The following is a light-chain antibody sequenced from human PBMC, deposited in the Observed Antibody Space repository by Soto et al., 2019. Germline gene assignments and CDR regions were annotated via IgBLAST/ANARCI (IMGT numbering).Light chain of an antibody. CDR2: AAS. V-gene: IGKV1-39*01. CDR1: QSISTY. J-gene: IGKJ4*01. CDR3: QHGYSTPLT. Sequence: DIQMTQSPSSLSASVGDRVTITCRASQSISTYLHWYQQKPGKAPNLLIYAASTLQSGVPSMFSGSASGTDFTLTISSLQPADFATYFCQHGYSTPLTLGGGTKVDSK.